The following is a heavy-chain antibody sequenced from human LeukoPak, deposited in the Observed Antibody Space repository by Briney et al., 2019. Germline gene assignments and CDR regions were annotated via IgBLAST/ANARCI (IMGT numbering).Heavy chain of an antibody. CDR2: ISGSGGST. D-gene: IGHD2-2*01. J-gene: IGHJ4*02. CDR3: AKVRSHQYYFDC. V-gene: IGHV3-23*01. Sequence: GGSLRLSCAASGFTFSSYAMSWVRQAPGKGLEWVSAISGSGGSTYYADSVKGRFTISRDNPKNTLYLQMNSLRAEDTAVYYCAKVRSHQYYFDCWGQGTLVTVSS. CDR1: GFTFSSYA.